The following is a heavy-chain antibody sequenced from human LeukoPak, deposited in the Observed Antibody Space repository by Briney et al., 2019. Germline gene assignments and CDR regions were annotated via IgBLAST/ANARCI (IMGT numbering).Heavy chain of an antibody. CDR2: ISYDGSNE. CDR3: ARVRLGYCSGGRCYSQLPDDY. J-gene: IGHJ4*02. D-gene: IGHD2-15*01. V-gene: IGHV3-30-3*01. CDR1: GFPFSSYA. Sequence: RGSLRLSCAASGFPFSSYAMHWVRQAPRQGLEWVAVISYDGSNERYADSVKGRFTISRDNSKNTLYLQMNSLRTEDTAVYYCARVRLGYCSGGRCYSQLPDDYWGQGTLVTVSS.